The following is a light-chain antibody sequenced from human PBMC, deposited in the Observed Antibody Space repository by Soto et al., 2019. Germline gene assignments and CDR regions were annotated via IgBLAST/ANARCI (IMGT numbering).Light chain of an antibody. J-gene: IGKJ1*01. Sequence: DIQMTQSPSSLSASVGDRVTIACRTSQPISIYLNWYQQKPGKAPRLLIYAASSLQTGVPSRFSGSGSGANFTLPIGRLQPEDSATYICQQSHVTPRKFGLGTKV. CDR1: QPISIY. CDR2: AAS. CDR3: QQSHVTPRK. V-gene: IGKV1-39*01.